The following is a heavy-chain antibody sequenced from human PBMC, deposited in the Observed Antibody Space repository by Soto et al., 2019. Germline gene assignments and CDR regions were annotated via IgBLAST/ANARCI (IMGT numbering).Heavy chain of an antibody. V-gene: IGHV3-74*03. CDR1: GFIFSGYW. J-gene: IGHJ4*02. Sequence: EVQLVESGGGLIQPGGSLRLSCAASGFIFSGYWMHWVRQAPGKGLVWVSRINSDGSATTYADSVKGRFTISRDNAKNTMYLQMNSLRAEDTAVYYCARLLGGSGSFIDYWGQGTVVTVSS. D-gene: IGHD3-10*01. CDR3: ARLLGGSGSFIDY. CDR2: INSDGSAT.